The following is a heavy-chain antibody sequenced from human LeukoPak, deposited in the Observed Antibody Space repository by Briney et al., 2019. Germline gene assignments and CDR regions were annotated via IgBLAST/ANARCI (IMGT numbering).Heavy chain of an antibody. CDR2: LSADGVGT. J-gene: IGHJ4*02. V-gene: IGHV3-23*01. CDR1: GFTVSGYD. CDR3: ARASATG. Sequence: PGGSLRLSCAASGFTVSGYDMSWVRQAPGKGPEWVSSLSADGVGTTYADSVKGRFTISRDNAKNSLYLQMNSLRAEDTAVYYCARASATGWGQGTLVTVSS.